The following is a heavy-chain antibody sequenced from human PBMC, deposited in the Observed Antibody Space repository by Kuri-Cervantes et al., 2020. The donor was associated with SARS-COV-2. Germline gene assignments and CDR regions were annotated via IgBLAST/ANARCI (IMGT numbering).Heavy chain of an antibody. CDR2: FDPEDGET. V-gene: IGHV1-24*01. Sequence: ASVKVSCKVSGYTLTELSMHWVRQAPGKGLEWMGGFDPEDGETIYAQKFQGRVTMTEDTSTDTAYMELSSLRSEDTAVYYCTTGYDFWSGYYRFDYYYYYMDVWGKGTTVTVSS. CDR1: GYTLTELS. D-gene: IGHD3-3*01. J-gene: IGHJ6*03. CDR3: TTGYDFWSGYYRFDYYYYYMDV.